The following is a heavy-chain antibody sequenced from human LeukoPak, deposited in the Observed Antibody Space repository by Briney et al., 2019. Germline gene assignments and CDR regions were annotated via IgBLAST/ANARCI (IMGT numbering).Heavy chain of an antibody. CDR3: AKVGYDSSGYYYDGMDV. D-gene: IGHD3-22*01. Sequence: GGSLRLSCAASGFTFRSYGMLCVRQATGRALEGVAVISYEGSNEYYADSVKGRFTISRDNSKNTLYLQMNSLRAEDTAVYYCAKVGYDSSGYYYDGMDVWGQGTTITVSS. CDR2: ISYEGSNE. CDR1: GFTFRSYG. J-gene: IGHJ6*02. V-gene: IGHV3-30*18.